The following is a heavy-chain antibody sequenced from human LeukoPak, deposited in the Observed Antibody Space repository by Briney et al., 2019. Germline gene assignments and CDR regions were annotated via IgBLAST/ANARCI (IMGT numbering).Heavy chain of an antibody. CDR3: ATGSAFFDY. CDR1: GFTFSSYS. Sequence: PGGSLRLSCAASGFTFSSYSVNWVRQAPGKGLVWVSSISSGSNYIYYADSVKGRFTISRDNAKNSLYLQMNSVRAEDTSVYYCATGSAFFDYWGQGTLVTVSS. D-gene: IGHD2-15*01. CDR2: ISSGSNYI. J-gene: IGHJ4*02. V-gene: IGHV3-21*01.